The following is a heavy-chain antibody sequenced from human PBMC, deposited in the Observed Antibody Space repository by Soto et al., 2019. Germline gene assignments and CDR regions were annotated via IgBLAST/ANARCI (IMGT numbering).Heavy chain of an antibody. Sequence: SSETLSLTCTVSGGSISSYYWSWIRQPPGKGLEWIGYIYYSGSTNYNPSLKSRVTISVDTSKNQFSLKLSSVTAADTAVYYCARDGYYYDSSGYQRVFDYWGQGTLVTVSS. CDR1: GGSISSYY. D-gene: IGHD3-22*01. CDR3: ARDGYYYDSSGYQRVFDY. J-gene: IGHJ4*02. CDR2: IYYSGST. V-gene: IGHV4-59*01.